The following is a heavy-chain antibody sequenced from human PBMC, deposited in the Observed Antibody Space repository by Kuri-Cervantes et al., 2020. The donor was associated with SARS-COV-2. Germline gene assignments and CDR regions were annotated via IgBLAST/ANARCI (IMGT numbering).Heavy chain of an antibody. Sequence: GGSLRLSCAASGLTFSGHWIHWVRQAPGKGLVWVSRINPDGSYTNNADSVKGRFTLSRDNAKNMLFLQMNSLRAEDTAVYYCARASMYYYDSSGYYPTEYWYFDLWGRGTLVTVSS. CDR2: INPDGSYT. J-gene: IGHJ2*01. CDR1: GLTFSGHW. D-gene: IGHD3-22*01. V-gene: IGHV3-74*01. CDR3: ARASMYYYDSSGYYPTEYWYFDL.